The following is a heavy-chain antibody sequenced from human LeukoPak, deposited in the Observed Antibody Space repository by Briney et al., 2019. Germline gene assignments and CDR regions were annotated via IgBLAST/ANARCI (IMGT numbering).Heavy chain of an antibody. CDR3: ARELRNDFWSGYFVY. D-gene: IGHD3-3*01. J-gene: IGHJ4*02. Sequence: SVKVSCKASGGTFSSYAISWVRQAPGQGLEWMGGIIPIFGTANYAQKFQGRVTITADESTSTAYMELSSLRSQDTAVYYCARELRNDFWSGYFVYWGQGTLVTVSS. CDR2: IIPIFGTA. V-gene: IGHV1-69*01. CDR1: GGTFSSYA.